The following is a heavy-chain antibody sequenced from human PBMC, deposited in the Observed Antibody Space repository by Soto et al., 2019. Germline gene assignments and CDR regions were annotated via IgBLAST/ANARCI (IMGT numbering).Heavy chain of an antibody. V-gene: IGHV1-8*01. Sequence: QVQLVQSGAEVKKPGASVKVSCKASGYTFTSYDINWVRQATGQGLEWMGWMNPNSGNTGYAQKFQGRVTMTRNTSISTAYMELSSLRSEDTAVYYCAVLNVVWGSVIHPLAFDIWGQGTMVTVSS. CDR3: AVLNVVWGSVIHPLAFDI. CDR1: GYTFTSYD. CDR2: MNPNSGNT. D-gene: IGHD3-16*01. J-gene: IGHJ3*02.